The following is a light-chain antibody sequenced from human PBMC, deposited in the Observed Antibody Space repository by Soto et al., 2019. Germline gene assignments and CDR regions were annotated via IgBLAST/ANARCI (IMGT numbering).Light chain of an antibody. CDR3: LLNYDAAFGM. CDR1: TGAVTSTNY. CDR2: SVN. Sequence: QAVVTQEPSLTVSPGETVTLTCASSTGAVTSTNYPNWFQHKPGQAPRPLIYSVNNKHSWTPARFSGSLFGGKAALTLSGVQPEDEAEYYCLLNYDAAFGMFGGGTKLTVL. J-gene: IGLJ3*02. V-gene: IGLV7-43*01.